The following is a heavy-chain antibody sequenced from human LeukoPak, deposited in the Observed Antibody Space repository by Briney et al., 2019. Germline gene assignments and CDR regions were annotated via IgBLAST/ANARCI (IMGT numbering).Heavy chain of an antibody. CDR3: ARNYDFTPDY. V-gene: IGHV3-30*02. CDR2: IRYEGGDK. Sequence: LPGGSLRLSCAASGFTFSNYGMHWVRQAPGKGLEWVAFIRYEGGDKHYADSVRGRFLISRDNSKNTLYLQMNSLRAEDTAVYYCARNYDFTPDYWGQGTLVTVSS. CDR1: GFTFSNYG. J-gene: IGHJ4*02. D-gene: IGHD1-7*01.